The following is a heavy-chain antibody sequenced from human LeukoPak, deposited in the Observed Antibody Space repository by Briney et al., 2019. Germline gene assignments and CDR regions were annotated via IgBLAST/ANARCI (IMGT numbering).Heavy chain of an antibody. Sequence: GGSLRLSCAASGFTFSSYSMNWVRQAPGKGLEWVSSISSSSSYIYYADSVKGRFTISRDNAKNSLHLQMNSLRAEDTAVYYCARVPLYSSSWSPEYYFDYWGQGTLVTVSS. CDR1: GFTFSSYS. V-gene: IGHV3-21*01. J-gene: IGHJ4*02. CDR3: ARVPLYSSSWSPEYYFDY. CDR2: ISSSSSYI. D-gene: IGHD6-13*01.